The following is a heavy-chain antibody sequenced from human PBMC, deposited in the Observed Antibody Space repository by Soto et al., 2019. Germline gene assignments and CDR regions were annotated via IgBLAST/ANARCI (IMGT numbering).Heavy chain of an antibody. CDR3: PRPRSKSSSGFDL. Sequence: EDQLVESGGGLVQPGGSLRLSCAASGFTFRNHWMHWVRQAPGQGPEGVSRIKTDGSYTDYADSVKGRFTISRDNAGNTLYLQMHSLTVEDTAMYYCPRPRSKSSSGFDLWGQGTMVTVSS. J-gene: IGHJ3*01. V-gene: IGHV3-74*01. CDR1: GFTFRNHW. CDR2: IKTDGSYT. D-gene: IGHD6-6*01.